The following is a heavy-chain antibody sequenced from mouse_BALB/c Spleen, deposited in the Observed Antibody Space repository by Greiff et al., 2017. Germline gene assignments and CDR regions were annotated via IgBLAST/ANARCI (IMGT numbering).Heavy chain of an antibody. CDR1: GFTFSSFG. Sequence: EVQLVESGGGLVQPGGSRKLSCAASGFTFSSFGMHWVRQAPEKGLEWVAYISSGSSTIYYADTVKGRFTISRDNPKNTLFLQMTSLRSEDTAMYYCTTVPFDYWGQGTTLTVSS. V-gene: IGHV5-17*02. CDR2: ISSGSSTI. D-gene: IGHD1-1*01. CDR3: TTVPFDY. J-gene: IGHJ2*01.